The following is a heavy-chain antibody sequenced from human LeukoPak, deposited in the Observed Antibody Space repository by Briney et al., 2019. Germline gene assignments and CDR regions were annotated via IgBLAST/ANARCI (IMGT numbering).Heavy chain of an antibody. V-gene: IGHV4-59*01. J-gene: IGHJ4*02. CDR2: IYYSGST. Sequence: SETLSLTCTVSGGSISSYYWSWIRQPPGKGLEWIGDIYYSGSTNYNPSLKSRVTISVDTSKNQFSLKLSSVTAADTAVYYCARRHSSSWPIDYWGQGNLVTVSS. CDR3: ARRHSSSWPIDY. CDR1: GGSISSYY. D-gene: IGHD6-13*01.